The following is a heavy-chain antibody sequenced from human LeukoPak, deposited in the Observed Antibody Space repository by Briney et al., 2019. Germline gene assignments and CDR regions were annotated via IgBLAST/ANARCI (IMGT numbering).Heavy chain of an antibody. J-gene: IGHJ4*02. CDR3: AKDHCGDYGSYDY. CDR1: GFTFSNYA. Sequence: GGSLRLSCAASGFTFSNYAMSWVRQAPGKGLEWVSSITGSGGNTYFADSVKGRFTISRDNSRNTLYLQMNSLRAEDTAVYYCAKDHCGDYGSYDYWGQGTLVTVSS. CDR2: ITGSGGNT. D-gene: IGHD4-17*01. V-gene: IGHV3-23*01.